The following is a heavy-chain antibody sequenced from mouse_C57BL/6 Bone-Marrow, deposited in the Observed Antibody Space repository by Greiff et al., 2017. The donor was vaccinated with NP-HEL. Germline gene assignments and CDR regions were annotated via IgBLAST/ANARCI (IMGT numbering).Heavy chain of an antibody. CDR1: GNSITSGYY. Sequence: EVKVEESGPGLVKPSQSLSLTCSVTGNSITSGYYWNWIRQFPGNKLEWMGYINYDGSNNYNPSLKNRISITRDTSKNQFFLKLNSVTTEDTATYYCAREGGYYGSPFAYWGQGTLVTVSA. J-gene: IGHJ3*01. D-gene: IGHD1-1*01. V-gene: IGHV3-6*01. CDR3: AREGGYYGSPFAY. CDR2: INYDGSN.